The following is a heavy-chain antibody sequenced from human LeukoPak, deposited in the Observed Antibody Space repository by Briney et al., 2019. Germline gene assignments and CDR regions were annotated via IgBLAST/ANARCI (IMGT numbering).Heavy chain of an antibody. CDR1: GFTFSSYG. Sequence: GGSLRLSCAASGFTFSSYGMHWFRQAPGKGLEWVAVISYDGSNKYYADSVKGRFTISRDNSKNTLYLQMNSLRAEDTAVYYCAKDLYGDYLDYWGQGTLVTVSS. CDR2: ISYDGSNK. J-gene: IGHJ4*02. V-gene: IGHV3-30*18. CDR3: AKDLYGDYLDY. D-gene: IGHD4-17*01.